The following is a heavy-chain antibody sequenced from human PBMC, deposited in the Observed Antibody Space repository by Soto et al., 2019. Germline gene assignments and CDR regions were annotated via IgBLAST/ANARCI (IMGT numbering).Heavy chain of an antibody. Sequence: GGSLRLSCAASGFTFSSYAMHWVRQAPGKGLEWVAVTSYDGSNKYYADSVKGRFTISRDNSKNTLYLQMNSLRAEDTAVYYCARGEDFWSGYYTYYYYGMDVWGQGTTVTVSS. CDR1: GFTFSSYA. D-gene: IGHD3-3*01. CDR2: TSYDGSNK. V-gene: IGHV3-30-3*01. CDR3: ARGEDFWSGYYTYYYYGMDV. J-gene: IGHJ6*02.